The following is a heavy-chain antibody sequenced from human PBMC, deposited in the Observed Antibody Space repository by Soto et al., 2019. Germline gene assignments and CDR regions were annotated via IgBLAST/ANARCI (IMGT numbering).Heavy chain of an antibody. J-gene: IGHJ4*02. CDR2: IIPVFQTA. CDR3: ARGGSGYTWFNEF. V-gene: IGHV1-69*13. Sequence: SVKVSCKASGGLFSSYPISWVRQVPGQGLEWMGGIIPVFQTAYYTQRFQGRVTITADESTNTAHMELSSLRSEDTAIYYCARGGSGYTWFNEFWGQGTLVTVSS. CDR1: GGLFSSYP. D-gene: IGHD3-22*01.